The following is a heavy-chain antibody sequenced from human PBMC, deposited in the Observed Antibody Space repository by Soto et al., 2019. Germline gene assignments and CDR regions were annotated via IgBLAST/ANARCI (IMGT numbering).Heavy chain of an antibody. CDR3: AKVGWDGDYYPY. CDR2: ISGSGGSI. Sequence: EVQLLESGGGLVQPGGSLRLSCAASGFTFSSYAMSWVRQAPGKGLEWVSAISGSGGSIYYADSVKGRFTISRDNSKNTLYLQMNSLRAEDTAVYYCAKVGWDGDYYPYWGQGTLVTVSS. V-gene: IGHV3-23*01. D-gene: IGHD4-17*01. J-gene: IGHJ4*02. CDR1: GFTFSSYA.